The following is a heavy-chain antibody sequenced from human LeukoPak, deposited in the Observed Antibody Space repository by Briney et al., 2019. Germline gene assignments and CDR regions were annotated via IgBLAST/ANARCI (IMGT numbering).Heavy chain of an antibody. D-gene: IGHD3-3*01. CDR2: ISWNSGSI. V-gene: IGHV3-9*01. CDR1: GFTFDDYA. J-gene: IGHJ3*02. CDR3: AKGHLLRLPFVVGAFDI. Sequence: PGRSLRLSCAASGFTFDDYAMHWVRQAPGKGLEWVSGISWNSGSIGYADSVKGRFTISRDNAKNSLYLQMNSLRAEDTALYYCAKGHLLRLPFVVGAFDIWGQGTMATVSS.